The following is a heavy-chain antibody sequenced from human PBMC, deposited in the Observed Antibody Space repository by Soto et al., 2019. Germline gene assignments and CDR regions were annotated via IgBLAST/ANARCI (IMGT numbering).Heavy chain of an antibody. J-gene: IGHJ3*02. CDR3: ATRVVPAATNAFDI. CDR2: IYYSGST. CDR1: GGSISSGGYY. D-gene: IGHD2-2*01. V-gene: IGHV4-31*03. Sequence: SETLSLTCTVSGGSISSGGYYWSWIRQHPGKGLEWIGYIYYSGSTYYNPSLKSRVTISVDTSKNQFSLKLSSVTAADTAVYYCATRVVPAATNAFDIWGQGTMVTVSS.